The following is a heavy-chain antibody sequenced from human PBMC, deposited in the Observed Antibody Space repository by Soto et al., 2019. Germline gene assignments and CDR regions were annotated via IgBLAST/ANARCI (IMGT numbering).Heavy chain of an antibody. CDR2: ISYDGSNK. Sequence: RSLRLSCAASGFTFSSYGMHWVRQAPGKGLEWVAVISYDGSNKYYADSVKGRFTISRDNSKNTLYLQMNSLRAEDTAVYYCAKYGGYSYYFDYWGQGTLVTVSS. J-gene: IGHJ4*02. D-gene: IGHD3-22*01. CDR3: AKYGGYSYYFDY. CDR1: GFTFSSYG. V-gene: IGHV3-30*18.